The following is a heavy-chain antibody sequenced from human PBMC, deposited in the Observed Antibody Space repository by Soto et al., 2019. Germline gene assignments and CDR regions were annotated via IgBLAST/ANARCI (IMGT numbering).Heavy chain of an antibody. CDR3: TRDSGAGEDY. Sequence: QPGGSLRLSCAASGFTFSSYAMSWVRQAPGKGLEWVSDIIDNGGSTFYADSVKGRFTISRDNPKNTLYLQMNSLRAEDTAVYYCTRDSGAGEDYWGQGPLVTVSS. D-gene: IGHD6-19*01. CDR2: IIDNGGST. V-gene: IGHV3-23*01. J-gene: IGHJ4*02. CDR1: GFTFSSYA.